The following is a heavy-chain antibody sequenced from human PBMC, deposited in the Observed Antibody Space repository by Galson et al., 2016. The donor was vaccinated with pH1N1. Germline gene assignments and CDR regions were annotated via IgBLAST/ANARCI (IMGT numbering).Heavy chain of an antibody. CDR1: GFRFSSYG. CDR2: ISYDGSDK. J-gene: IGHJ4*02. Sequence: SLRLSCAASGFRFSSYGMHWVRQAPGKGLEWVAGISYDGSDKFYADSVKGRFTISRDNSKNTLYLLMDSLRYDDTAVYYCAKDQSVFVLPIDYWGQGTLVSVSS. D-gene: IGHD5/OR15-5a*01. V-gene: IGHV3-30*18. CDR3: AKDQSVFVLPIDY.